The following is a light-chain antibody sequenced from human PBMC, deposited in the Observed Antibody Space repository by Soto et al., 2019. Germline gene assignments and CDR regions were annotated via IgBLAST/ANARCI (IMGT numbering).Light chain of an antibody. CDR1: QSISTY. V-gene: IGKV1-39*01. CDR3: QQSYSAPLT. Sequence: DLQMTQSPSSLSASVGDRVTITCRASQSISTYLNWYRQKPGKAPKLLIYGASILQTGVPSRFSGSGSGTDFTLTISSLQPEDFATYYCQQSYSAPLTFGGGTKVEI. CDR2: GAS. J-gene: IGKJ4*01.